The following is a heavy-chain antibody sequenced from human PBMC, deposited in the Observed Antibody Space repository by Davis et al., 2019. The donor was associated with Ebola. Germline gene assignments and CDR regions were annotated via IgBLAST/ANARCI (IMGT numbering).Heavy chain of an antibody. V-gene: IGHV4-59*01. CDR3: ARSHSDWLLPFDY. CDR2: INYSGST. Sequence: GSLRLSCTVSGASISSYYWSWIRQPPGKGLEWIAYINYSGSTNYNPSLKSRVTISVDTSKNQFSLKLSSVTAADTAVYYCARSHSDWLLPFDYWGQGTLATVSS. D-gene: IGHD3-9*01. CDR1: GASISSYY. J-gene: IGHJ4*02.